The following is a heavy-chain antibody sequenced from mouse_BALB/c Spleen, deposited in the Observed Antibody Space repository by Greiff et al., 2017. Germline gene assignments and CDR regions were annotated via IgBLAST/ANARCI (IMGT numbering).Heavy chain of an antibody. Sequence: DVQLQESGGGLVQPGGSLKLSCAASGFTFSSYTMSWVRQTPEKRLEWVAYISNGGGSTYYPDTVKGRFTISRDNAKNTLYLQMSSLKSEDTAMYYCARHPVITTRGDYYAMDYWGQGTSVTVSS. V-gene: IGHV5-12-2*01. D-gene: IGHD2-4*01. J-gene: IGHJ4*01. CDR2: ISNGGGST. CDR1: GFTFSSYT. CDR3: ARHPVITTRGDYYAMDY.